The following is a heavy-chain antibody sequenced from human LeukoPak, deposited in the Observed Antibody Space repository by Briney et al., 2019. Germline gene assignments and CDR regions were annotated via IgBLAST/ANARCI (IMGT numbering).Heavy chain of an antibody. CDR3: ATEVGRTAFEY. D-gene: IGHD1-26*01. J-gene: IGHJ4*02. CDR1: GFTVSSNY. V-gene: IGHV3-53*01. CDR2: IYSGGST. Sequence: GGSLRLSCAASGFTVSSNYMSWVRQAPGKGLEWVSVIYSGGSTYYADSVKGRFTISRDNSKNTLYLQMNSLRAEDTAVYYCATEVGRTAFEYWGQETPVTVSS.